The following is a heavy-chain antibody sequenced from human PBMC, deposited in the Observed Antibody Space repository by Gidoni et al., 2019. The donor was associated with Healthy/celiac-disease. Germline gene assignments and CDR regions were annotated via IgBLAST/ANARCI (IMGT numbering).Heavy chain of an antibody. CDR3: ASSYYDYVWGSWD. D-gene: IGHD3-16*01. CDR1: GSTFTSYA. Sequence: QVQLVQSGAAVKKPGASVKVSCKASGSTFTSYAMHWVRQAPGQRLEWMGWSNAGNGNTKYSQKFQGRVTITRDTSASTAYMELSSLRSEDTAVYYCASSYYDYVWGSWDWGQGTLVTVSS. CDR2: SNAGNGNT. V-gene: IGHV1-3*01. J-gene: IGHJ4*02.